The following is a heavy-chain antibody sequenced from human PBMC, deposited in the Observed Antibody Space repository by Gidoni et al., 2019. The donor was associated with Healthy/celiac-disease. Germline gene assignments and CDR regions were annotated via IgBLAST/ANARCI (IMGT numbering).Heavy chain of an antibody. V-gene: IGHV1-46*01. J-gene: IGHJ6*02. Sequence: QVQLVQSGAEVKKPGASVKVSCKASGYTFTSYYMHWVRQAPGQGLEWMGIINPSGGSTSYAQKFQGRVTMTRDTSTSTVYMELSSLRSEDTAVYYCARDPMVQGVYYYGMDVWGQGTTVTVSS. D-gene: IGHD3-10*01. CDR3: ARDPMVQGVYYYGMDV. CDR1: GYTFTSYY. CDR2: INPSGGST.